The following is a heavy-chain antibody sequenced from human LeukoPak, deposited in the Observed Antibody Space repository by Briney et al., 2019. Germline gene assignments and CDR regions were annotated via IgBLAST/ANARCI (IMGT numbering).Heavy chain of an antibody. CDR2: IYYSGSA. CDR1: GGSISTYY. Sequence: PSETLSLTCTVSGGSISTYYWTWIRQPPGKGLEWIGNIYYSGSANYNPSLKSRLTISVNTSKDQFFLNLTSVTAADTALYYCARAPYYYDGLDYWGHGILVTVSS. V-gene: IGHV4-59*01. D-gene: IGHD3-22*01. J-gene: IGHJ4*01. CDR3: ARAPYYYDGLDY.